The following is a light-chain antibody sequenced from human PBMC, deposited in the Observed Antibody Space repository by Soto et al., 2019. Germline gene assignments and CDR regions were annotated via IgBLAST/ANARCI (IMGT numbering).Light chain of an antibody. CDR1: NIGSAG. CDR2: YDS. Sequence: SYELTQPPSVSVAPGKTAKITCGGTNIGSAGVHWYQQKPGQAPVVVLYYDSDRPSGIPERCSGSNTGNTATLTISRVEDGDEAEYYCQVWDIGGDHYVFGTGTKVTVL. V-gene: IGLV3-21*04. J-gene: IGLJ1*01. CDR3: QVWDIGGDHYV.